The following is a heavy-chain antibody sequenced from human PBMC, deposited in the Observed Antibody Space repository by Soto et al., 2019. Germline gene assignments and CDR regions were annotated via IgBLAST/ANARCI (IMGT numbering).Heavy chain of an antibody. D-gene: IGHD3-3*01. J-gene: IGHJ5*02. CDR1: GGTFSSYA. Sequence: SVKVSCKASGGTFSSYAISWVRQAPGQGLEWMGGIIPIFGTANYAQKFQGRVTITADESTSTAYMELSSLRSEDTAVYYCARGNTYYDFWSGPGWFDPWGQGTLVTVSS. V-gene: IGHV1-69*13. CDR3: ARGNTYYDFWSGPGWFDP. CDR2: IIPIFGTA.